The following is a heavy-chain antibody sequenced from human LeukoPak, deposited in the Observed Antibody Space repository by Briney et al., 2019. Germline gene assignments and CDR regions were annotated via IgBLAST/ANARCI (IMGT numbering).Heavy chain of an antibody. CDR1: GYTFTGYY. Sequence: ASVKVSCKASGYTFTGYYMHWVRQAPGQGLEWMGWINPNSGGTNYAQKFQGRVTMTRDTSISTAYMELSRLRSDDTAVYYCARDLIYYDSSGEFDHWGQGTLVTVSS. J-gene: IGHJ4*02. CDR2: INPNSGGT. CDR3: ARDLIYYDSSGEFDH. D-gene: IGHD3-22*01. V-gene: IGHV1-2*02.